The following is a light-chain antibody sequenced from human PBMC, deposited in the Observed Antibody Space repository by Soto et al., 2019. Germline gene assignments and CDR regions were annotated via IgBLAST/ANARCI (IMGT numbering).Light chain of an antibody. CDR1: QSISISY. V-gene: IGKV3D-15*01. Sequence: EIVMTQSPASLSVSPGERATLSCRASQSISISYLAWYQQKPGQAPRLLIYGTSSRATGIPDRFSGSGSGTDFTLTISSLQSEDFAVYYCQQSNSWPLTFGGGTKV. CDR3: QQSNSWPLT. CDR2: GTS. J-gene: IGKJ4*01.